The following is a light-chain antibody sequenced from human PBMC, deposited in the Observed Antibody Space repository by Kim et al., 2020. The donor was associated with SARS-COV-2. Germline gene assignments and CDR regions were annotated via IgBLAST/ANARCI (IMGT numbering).Light chain of an antibody. CDR1: SLRSYY. CDR2: GKN. J-gene: IGLJ2*01. V-gene: IGLV3-19*01. CDR3: NSRGSNDNVL. Sequence: VALGQTVRITCQGDSLRSYYATWYQQKPRQAPIVVIYGKNNRPSGIPDRFSGSSSGDTASLTITGTQAGDEAYYYCNSRGSNDNVLFGGGTQLTVL.